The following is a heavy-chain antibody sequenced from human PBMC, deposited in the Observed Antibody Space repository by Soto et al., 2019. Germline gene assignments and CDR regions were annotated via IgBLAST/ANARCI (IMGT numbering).Heavy chain of an antibody. J-gene: IGHJ4*02. CDR3: ARLGGSYAVPHFDY. CDR2: VHYNGNT. V-gene: IGHV4-39*01. D-gene: IGHD1-26*01. CDR1: GGSIRSNSYY. Sequence: SETLCLTCSVSGGSIRSNSYYWGWIRKPPGKGLEWIATVHYNGNTYYTPSLKNRVTISSDTSNNQFSLRLNSVTAADTAVYYCARLGGSYAVPHFDYWGQGTLVTVSS.